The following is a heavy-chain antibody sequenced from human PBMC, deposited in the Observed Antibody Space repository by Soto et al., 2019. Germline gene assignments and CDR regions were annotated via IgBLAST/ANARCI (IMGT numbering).Heavy chain of an antibody. Sequence: PSETLSLTCAVYGGSFSGYYWSWIRQPPGKGLEWIGEINHSGSTNYNPSLKSRVTISVDTSKNQLSLKLSSVTAADTAVYYCAREGNDYGDYFFDYWGQGTLVTVS. CDR1: GGSFSGYY. CDR3: AREGNDYGDYFFDY. J-gene: IGHJ4*02. CDR2: INHSGST. D-gene: IGHD4-17*01. V-gene: IGHV4-34*01.